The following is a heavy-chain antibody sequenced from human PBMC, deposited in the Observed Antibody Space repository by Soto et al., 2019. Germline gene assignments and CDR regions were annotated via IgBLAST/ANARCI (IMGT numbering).Heavy chain of an antibody. CDR3: ARDSQQLVAYAFDI. Sequence: QVPLVESGAEVKKPGASVKDSCRASGCTFTSCGISWVRQAPGQGLEWMGWISAYNGNTNYAQKLQGRVTMTTDTSTSTAYMELRSLRSDDTAVYYCARDSQQLVAYAFDIWGQGTMVPVSS. J-gene: IGHJ3*02. CDR1: GCTFTSCG. V-gene: IGHV1-18*01. D-gene: IGHD6-6*01. CDR2: ISAYNGNT.